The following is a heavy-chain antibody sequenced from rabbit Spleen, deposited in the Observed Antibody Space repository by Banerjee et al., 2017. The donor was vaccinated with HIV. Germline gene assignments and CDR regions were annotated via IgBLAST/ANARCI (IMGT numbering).Heavy chain of an antibody. CDR1: GFSFSSGYY. V-gene: IGHV1S40*01. CDR2: IYVGNGNT. Sequence: QSLEESGGDLVKSGASLTLTCTASGFSFSSGYYMCWVRQAPGKGPEWIACIYVGNGNTYYASWAKGRFTISKTSSTTVTLQMTSLTAADTATYFCARGNYGDAGYTYAGGLNLWGPGTLVTVS. J-gene: IGHJ4*01. D-gene: IGHD6-1*01. CDR3: ARGNYGDAGYTYAGGLNL.